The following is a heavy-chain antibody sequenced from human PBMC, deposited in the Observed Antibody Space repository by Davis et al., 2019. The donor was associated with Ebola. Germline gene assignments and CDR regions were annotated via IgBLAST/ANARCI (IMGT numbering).Heavy chain of an antibody. CDR1: GFTFSSNW. V-gene: IGHV3-74*01. CDR2: TNSDGSIT. J-gene: IGHJ6*02. Sequence: GESLKISCAASGFTFSSNWMHWVRQAPGKGLVWVSRTNSDGSITSYADSVKGRFTISRDNSKNTLYLQMNNLRVEDTAVYYCAKEDYSSSSRSDHSYFFGMDVWGQGTTVSVSS. D-gene: IGHD6-6*01. CDR3: AKEDYSSSSRSDHSYFFGMDV.